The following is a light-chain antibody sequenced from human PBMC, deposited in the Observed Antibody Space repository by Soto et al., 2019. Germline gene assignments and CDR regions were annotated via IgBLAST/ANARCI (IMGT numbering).Light chain of an antibody. CDR3: SSYKTGSPLGV. V-gene: IGLV2-14*01. J-gene: IGLJ3*02. CDR2: DVS. Sequence: QSVLTQPASVSGSPGQSITISCTGSNSDVGAYNYVSWYQQHPGKAPKLMIYDVSSRPSGVSNRFSGSKSGNTASLTISGLQAEDEADYYCSSYKTGSPLGVFGGGTKLTVL. CDR1: NSDVGAYNY.